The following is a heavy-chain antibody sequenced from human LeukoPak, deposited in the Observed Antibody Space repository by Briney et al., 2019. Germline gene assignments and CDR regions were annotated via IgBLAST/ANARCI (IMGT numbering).Heavy chain of an antibody. J-gene: IGHJ6*02. D-gene: IGHD2-15*01. CDR1: GFTFSSYA. V-gene: IGHV3-66*01. CDR2: IYSGGRT. Sequence: GGSLRLSCAASGFTFSSYAMSWVRQAPGKGLEWVSVIYSGGRTYYADSVKGRFTISRDNSRNTLYLQMNSLRAEDTAVYYCARVPVVVGATDYYYGLDVWGQGTTVTVSS. CDR3: ARVPVVVGATDYYYGLDV.